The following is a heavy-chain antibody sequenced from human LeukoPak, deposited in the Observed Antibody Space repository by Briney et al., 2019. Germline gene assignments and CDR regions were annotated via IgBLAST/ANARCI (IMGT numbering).Heavy chain of an antibody. Sequence: ASLKVSCKASGYTFTSYYMHWERQAPGQGLEWMGIINASGGSTIYAQKFQGRVTMTRDTSTSTVYMELSSLRSEDTAVYYCATIDCSSTSCYRGWGQGTLVTVSS. D-gene: IGHD2-2*02. CDR2: INASGGST. CDR1: GYTFTSYY. V-gene: IGHV1-46*03. CDR3: ATIDCSSTSCYRG. J-gene: IGHJ4*02.